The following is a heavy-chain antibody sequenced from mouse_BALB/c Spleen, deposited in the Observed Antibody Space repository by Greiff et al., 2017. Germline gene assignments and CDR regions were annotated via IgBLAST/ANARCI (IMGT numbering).Heavy chain of an antibody. CDR3: ASGGYYPFAY. J-gene: IGHJ3*01. CDR1: GYSITSGYY. CDR2: ISYDGSN. Sequence: EVKLEESGSGLVKPSQSLSLTCSVTGYSITSGYYWNWIRQFPGNKLEWMGYISYDGSNNYNPSLKNRISITRDTSKNQFFLKLNSVTTEDTATYYCASGGYYPFAYWGQGTLVTVSA. V-gene: IGHV3-6*02. D-gene: IGHD2-3*01.